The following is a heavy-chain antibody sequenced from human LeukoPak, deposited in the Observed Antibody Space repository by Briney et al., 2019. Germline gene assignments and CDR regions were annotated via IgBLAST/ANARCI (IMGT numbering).Heavy chain of an antibody. J-gene: IGHJ4*02. CDR3: AKGSSYDILTGYYKDY. Sequence: GGSLRLSCAASGFTFSSYSMNWVRQAPGKGLEWVSSISSSSSYIYYADSVKGRFTISRDNAKNSLYLQMNSLRAEDMALYYCAKGSSYDILTGYYKDYWGQGTLVTVSS. V-gene: IGHV3-21*04. D-gene: IGHD3-9*01. CDR2: ISSSSSYI. CDR1: GFTFSSYS.